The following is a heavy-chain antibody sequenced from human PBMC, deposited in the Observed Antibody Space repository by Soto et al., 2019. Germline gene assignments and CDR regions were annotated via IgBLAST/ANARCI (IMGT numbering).Heavy chain of an antibody. V-gene: IGHV3-48*03. CDR2: ISSSGSTI. CDR3: AGDPDYYDSSGYLAFDI. D-gene: IGHD3-22*01. CDR1: GFTFSSYE. Sequence: PGGSLRLSCAASGFTFSSYEMNWVRQAPGKGLEWVSYISSSGSTIYYADSVKGRFTISRDNAKNSLYLQMNSLRAEDTAVYYCAGDPDYYDSSGYLAFDIWGQGTMVT. J-gene: IGHJ3*02.